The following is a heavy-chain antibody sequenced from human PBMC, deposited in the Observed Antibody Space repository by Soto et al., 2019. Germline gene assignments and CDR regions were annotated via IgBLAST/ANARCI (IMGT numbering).Heavy chain of an antibody. CDR1: GDSVSSNNAA. D-gene: IGHD3-16*01. Sequence: SQTLSLTCAISGDSVSSNNAALNWIRQSPSRGLEWLGRTYLRSKWYRDYAVSVRSRITINPDTSKNQFSLHLNSVTPEDTAVYYCAREQGGDAFDIWGQGTMVTVSS. CDR2: TYLRSKWYR. J-gene: IGHJ3*02. CDR3: AREQGGDAFDI. V-gene: IGHV6-1*01.